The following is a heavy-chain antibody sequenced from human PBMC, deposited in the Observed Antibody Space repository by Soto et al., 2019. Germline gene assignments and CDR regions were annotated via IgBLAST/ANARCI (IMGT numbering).Heavy chain of an antibody. V-gene: IGHV1-3*01. CDR3: ASCPQNCITTSPCCLFFDY. CDR1: GYTFSNYG. D-gene: IGHD2-2*01. J-gene: IGHJ4*02. Sequence: ASVKVSFKASGYTFSNYGIHWVLQAPGQMFECMGLINAGNGNTKYSQNFQGRVTLTRDTSASTAYMELSSLRSEDTAVYYCASCPQNCITTSPCCLFFDYWGQGTLVTVSS. CDR2: INAGNGNT.